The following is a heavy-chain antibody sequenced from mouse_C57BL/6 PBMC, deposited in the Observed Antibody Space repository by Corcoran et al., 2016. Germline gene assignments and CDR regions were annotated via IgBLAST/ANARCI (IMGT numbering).Heavy chain of an antibody. J-gene: IGHJ3*01. V-gene: IGHV9-3*01. CDR3: ARENGNYFAWFAY. CDR2: INTYSGVP. Sequence: QIQLVQSGPELKKPGETVKISCKASGYTFTTYGMSWVKQAPGKGLKWMGWINTYSGVPTYADDFKGRFAFSLETSASTAYLQINNLKNEDTATYFCARENGNYFAWFAYWGQGTLVTVSA. CDR1: GYTFTTYG. D-gene: IGHD2-1*01.